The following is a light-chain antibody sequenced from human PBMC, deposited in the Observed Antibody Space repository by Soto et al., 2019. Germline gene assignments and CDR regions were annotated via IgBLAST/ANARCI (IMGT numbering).Light chain of an antibody. Sequence: QSVLTQPASVSGSPGQSITISCTGTSSDVGSYNLVSWYQQHPDKAPKVMIHEGSKRPSGVSGRFSGSKSGNTASLTISGLRAEDEADYYCCSYARGNTFVFGTGTKVTVL. J-gene: IGLJ1*01. V-gene: IGLV2-23*03. CDR3: CSYARGNTFV. CDR1: SSDVGSYNL. CDR2: EGS.